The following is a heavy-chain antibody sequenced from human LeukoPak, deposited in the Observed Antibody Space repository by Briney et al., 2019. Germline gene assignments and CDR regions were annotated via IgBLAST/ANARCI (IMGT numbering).Heavy chain of an antibody. D-gene: IGHD3-10*01. V-gene: IGHV4-34*11. CDR3: AKAAKYYYGSETYYYFDY. Sequence: SETLSLTCAVYGGSFSGYYWSWIRQPPGKGLEWIGYIYHSGTSNYNPSLKSRVTMSVDTSKSQFSLSLSSVTTADTAVYFCAKAAKYYYGSETYYYFDYWGQGILVTVSS. CDR2: IYHSGTS. J-gene: IGHJ4*02. CDR1: GGSFSGYY.